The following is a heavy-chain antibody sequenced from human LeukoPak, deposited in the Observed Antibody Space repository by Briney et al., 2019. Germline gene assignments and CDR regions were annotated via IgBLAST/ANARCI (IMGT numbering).Heavy chain of an antibody. D-gene: IGHD4-11*01. V-gene: IGHV5-51*01. CDR2: IYPDDSNI. Sequence: GESLKISCNGSVYRFSTYWVAWVRQMPRKGLEWMGIIYPDDSNISYSPSFQGHVTIPADKSTSTAYLQWSSLKASDTAKYYCARRSIYSPAAGFNLWGQGTLVTVSS. CDR1: VYRFSTYW. J-gene: IGHJ5*02. CDR3: ARRSIYSPAAGFNL.